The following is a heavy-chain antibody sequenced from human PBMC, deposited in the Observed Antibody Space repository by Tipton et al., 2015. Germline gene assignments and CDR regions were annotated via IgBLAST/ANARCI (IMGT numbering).Heavy chain of an antibody. D-gene: IGHD3-22*01. CDR3: VKDGYYYDNSGYSPLDY. J-gene: IGHJ4*02. V-gene: IGHV3-23*01. Sequence: SLRLSCEASGFAFTTYAMAWVRQAPGKGLEWVSVISGSGNRTDYADSVKGRFTISRDNSRNTLYLQMSSLRAEDTAVYYCVKDGYYYDNSGYSPLDYWGQGTLVTVSS. CDR2: ISGSGNRT. CDR1: GFAFTTYA.